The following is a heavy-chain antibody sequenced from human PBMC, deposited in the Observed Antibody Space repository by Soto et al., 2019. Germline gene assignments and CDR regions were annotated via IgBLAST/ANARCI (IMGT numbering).Heavy chain of an antibody. J-gene: IGHJ2*01. Sequence: SLRLSCAASGFTFSEHYMDWVRQAPGKGLEWVGRAKTKAVGYTTQYAASVKGRFTVSRDDSENSFYLQMNSLKTEDTAVYYCASPKIAGTLRYRYFDFWGRGTLVTVSS. D-gene: IGHD2-15*01. CDR2: AKTKAVGYTT. CDR1: GFTFSEHY. CDR3: ASPKIAGTLRYRYFDF. V-gene: IGHV3-72*01.